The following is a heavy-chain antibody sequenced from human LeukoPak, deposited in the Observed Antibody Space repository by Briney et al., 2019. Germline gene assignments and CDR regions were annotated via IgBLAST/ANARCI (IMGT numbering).Heavy chain of an antibody. V-gene: IGHV4-59*04. CDR1: GGSISSYY. Sequence: PSETLSLTCTVSGGSISSYYWSWIRQPPGKGLEWIGSIYHSGSTYYNPSLKSRVTISVDTSKNQFSLKLSSVTAADTAVYYCARLLGFVSSQQLARRGNWFDPWGQGTLVTVSS. J-gene: IGHJ5*02. D-gene: IGHD6-13*01. CDR3: ARLLGFVSSQQLARRGNWFDP. CDR2: IYHSGST.